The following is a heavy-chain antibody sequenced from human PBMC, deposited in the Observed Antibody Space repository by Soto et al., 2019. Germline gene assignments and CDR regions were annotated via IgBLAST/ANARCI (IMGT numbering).Heavy chain of an antibody. D-gene: IGHD1-1*01. V-gene: IGHV4-30-2*06. Sequence: SETLSLTCTVSGGSITSGGYSLSWIRQSPGQGLEWIGYIYQSGSAFYNPSLKTRATILVDRSKNQFSLNLTSVTAADAAGYYRAKVFYGVEHWCQGTSVTVSS. CDR1: GGSITSGGYS. J-gene: IGHJ6*02. CDR3: AKVFYGVEH. CDR2: IYQSGSA.